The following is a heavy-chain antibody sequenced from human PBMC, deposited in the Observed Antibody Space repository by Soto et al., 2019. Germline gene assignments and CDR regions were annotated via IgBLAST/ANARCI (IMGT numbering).Heavy chain of an antibody. Sequence: QVQLVQSGAEVKKPGASVKVSCKASGYTFTNYYIHWVRQAPGQVLEWMGIINPSGGSTSYAQKFPRRVTMTRDTYTRTVYMEPSSLRSEDTSMYYCTKWSVTVNTHYMDVCCKGTTVTVAS. CDR1: GYTFTNYY. CDR3: TKWSVTVNTHYMDV. D-gene: IGHD4-17*01. J-gene: IGHJ6*03. CDR2: INPSGGST. V-gene: IGHV1-46*03.